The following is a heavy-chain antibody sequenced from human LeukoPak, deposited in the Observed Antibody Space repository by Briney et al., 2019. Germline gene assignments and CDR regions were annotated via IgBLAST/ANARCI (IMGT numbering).Heavy chain of an antibody. CDR1: GYSFTSYW. CDR2: IDPSDSYT. V-gene: IGHV5-10-1*01. J-gene: IGHJ4*02. Sequence: GESLKISCKGSGYSFTSYWISWVRQMPGKGLEWMGRIDPSDSYTNYSPSFQGHVTISADKSISTAYLQWSSLKASDTAMYYCARQGLGSSGWYSPFDYWGQGTLVTVSS. CDR3: ARQGLGSSGWYSPFDY. D-gene: IGHD6-19*01.